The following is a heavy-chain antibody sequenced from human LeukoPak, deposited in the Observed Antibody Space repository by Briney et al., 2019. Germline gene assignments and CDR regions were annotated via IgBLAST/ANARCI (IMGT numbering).Heavy chain of an antibody. V-gene: IGHV4-59*08. J-gene: IGHJ6*02. CDR2: IYYSGNT. CDR3: ARLVGVTYGMDV. Sequence: SETLSLTCTVSGGSIGTYYWSWLRQPPGKGLEWIGYIYYSGNTNYNPSLKSRVTISLDTSKNQFSLKVNSVTAADTAVYYCARLVGVTYGMDVWGQGTTVTVSS. CDR1: GGSIGTYY. D-gene: IGHD3-3*01.